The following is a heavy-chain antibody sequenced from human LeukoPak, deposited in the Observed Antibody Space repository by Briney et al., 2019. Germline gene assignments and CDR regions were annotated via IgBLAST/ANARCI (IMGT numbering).Heavy chain of an antibody. CDR3: AKDQSYSSSWFNGNYFDY. J-gene: IGHJ4*02. D-gene: IGHD6-13*01. V-gene: IGHV3-30*18. CDR1: GFTFSSYG. Sequence: GRSLRLSCAASGFTFSSYGMHWVRQAPGKGLEWVAVISYDGSNKYYADSVKGRFTISRDNSKNTLYLQMNSLRAEDTAVYYCAKDQSYSSSWFNGNYFDYWGQGTLVTVSS. CDR2: ISYDGSNK.